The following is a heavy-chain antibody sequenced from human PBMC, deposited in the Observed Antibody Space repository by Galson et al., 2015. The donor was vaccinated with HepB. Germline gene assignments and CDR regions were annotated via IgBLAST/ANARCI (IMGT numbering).Heavy chain of an antibody. CDR1: GFTFSSYG. CDR2: IWYDGSNK. Sequence: SLRLSCAASGFTFSSYGMHWVRQAPGKGLEWVAVIWYDGSNKYYADSVKGRFTISRDNSKNTLYLQMNSLRAEDTAVYYCARDEVGAASGDNAFDIWGQGTMVTVSS. V-gene: IGHV3-33*01. D-gene: IGHD1-26*01. CDR3: ARDEVGAASGDNAFDI. J-gene: IGHJ3*02.